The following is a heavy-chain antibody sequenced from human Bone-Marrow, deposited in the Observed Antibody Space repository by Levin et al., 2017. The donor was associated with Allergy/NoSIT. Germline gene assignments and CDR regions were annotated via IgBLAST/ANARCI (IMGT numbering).Heavy chain of an antibody. J-gene: IGHJ4*02. CDR3: ETTPLVAV. Sequence: GGSLRLSCTASGFTVNNNYMTWARQAPGKGLEWVSRIYSNGDTHYADSVKGRFTISRDRSTNTLYLQMNDLRAEDTAMYYCETTPLVAVWGQGTLVTVSS. CDR2: IYSNGDT. V-gene: IGHV3-53*01. CDR1: GFTVNNNY. D-gene: IGHD6-19*01.